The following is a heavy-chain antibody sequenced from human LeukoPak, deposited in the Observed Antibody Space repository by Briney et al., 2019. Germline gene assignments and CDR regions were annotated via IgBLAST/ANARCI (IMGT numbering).Heavy chain of an antibody. CDR2: IKQDGSEK. V-gene: IGHV3-7*01. CDR3: ARGKYYYDSTGYYPGGDY. D-gene: IGHD3-22*01. CDR1: GFTLSSYW. J-gene: IGHJ4*02. Sequence: PGGSLRLSCAASGFTLSSYWMSWVRQAPGKGLERVANIKQDGSEKYYVDSMKGRFTISRDNAKNSLYLQMNSLRAEDTAVYYCARGKYYYDSTGYYPGGDYWGQGTLVTVSS.